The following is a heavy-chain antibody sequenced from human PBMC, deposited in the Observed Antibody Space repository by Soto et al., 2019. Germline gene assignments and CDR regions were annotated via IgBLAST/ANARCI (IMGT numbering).Heavy chain of an antibody. V-gene: IGHV1-69*13. CDR1: GGTFSSYA. CDR2: IIPIFGTA. Sequence: ASVKVSCKASGGTFSSYAISWVRQAPGQGLEWMGGIIPIFGTANYAQKFQGRVTIAADESTSTAYMELSSLRSEDTAVYYCARGSGGYSYGYPFDYWGQGTLVTVSS. D-gene: IGHD5-18*01. J-gene: IGHJ4*02. CDR3: ARGSGGYSYGYPFDY.